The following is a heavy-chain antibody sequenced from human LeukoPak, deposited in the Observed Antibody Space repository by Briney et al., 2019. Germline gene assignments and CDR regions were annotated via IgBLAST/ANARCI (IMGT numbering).Heavy chain of an antibody. D-gene: IGHD2-21*01. CDR2: ISSSGTTI. Sequence: GGSLRLSCAASGFTFTDFYMSWIRQAPGKGLEWVSYISSSGTTIFYADSVMGRFTISRDNAKNSLYLQMDSLGADNTAVYFCARGDRVGITTGHFDYWGQGALVTVSS. CDR1: GFTFTDFY. V-gene: IGHV3-11*01. J-gene: IGHJ4*02. CDR3: ARGDRVGITTGHFDY.